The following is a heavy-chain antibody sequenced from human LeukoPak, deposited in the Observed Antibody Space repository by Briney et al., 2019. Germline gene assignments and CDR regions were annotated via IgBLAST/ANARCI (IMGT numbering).Heavy chain of an antibody. J-gene: IGHJ5*02. D-gene: IGHD3-9*01. V-gene: IGHV1-3*01. CDR1: GYTFTSYA. Sequence: ASVKVSCKASGYTFTSYAMHWVRQAPGQRLEWMGWINAGNGNTKYSQKFQGRVTITRDTSASTAYMELSSLRSEDTAVYYCARGDYDILTGYYLSWFDPWGQGTLVTVSS. CDR2: INAGNGNT. CDR3: ARGDYDILTGYYLSWFDP.